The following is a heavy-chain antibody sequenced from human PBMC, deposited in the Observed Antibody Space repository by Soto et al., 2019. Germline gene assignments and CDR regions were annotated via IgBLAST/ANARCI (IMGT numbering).Heavy chain of an antibody. CDR3: ARGGCSSTSCPYYFDY. CDR2: ISSSSSYT. J-gene: IGHJ4*02. CDR1: GFTFSDYY. Sequence: LRLSCAASGFTFSDYYMSWIRQAPGKGLEWVSYISSSSSYTNYADSVKGRFTISRDNAKNSLYLQMNSLRAEDTAAYYCARGGCSSTSCPYYFDYWGQGTLVTVSS. V-gene: IGHV3-11*06. D-gene: IGHD2-2*01.